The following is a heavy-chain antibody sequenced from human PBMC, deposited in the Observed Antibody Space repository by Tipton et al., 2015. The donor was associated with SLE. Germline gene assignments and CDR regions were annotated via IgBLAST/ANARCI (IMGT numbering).Heavy chain of an antibody. CDR3: ARLPVAATFGGFDY. V-gene: IGHV4-31*03. Sequence: TLSLTCTVSGGSISSGGLFWSWIRQHPGKGLEWIGFIYYSGSTYYNPSLKSRVTISVDTSKNQFSLKLSSVTAADTAVYYCARLPVAATFGGFDYWGQGTLVTVSS. CDR2: IYYSGST. D-gene: IGHD6-19*01. J-gene: IGHJ4*02. CDR1: GGSISSGGLF.